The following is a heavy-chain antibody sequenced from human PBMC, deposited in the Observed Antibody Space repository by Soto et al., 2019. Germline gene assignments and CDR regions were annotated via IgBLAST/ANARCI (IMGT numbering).Heavy chain of an antibody. J-gene: IGHJ6*02. D-gene: IGHD6-13*01. Sequence: GASVKVSCKASGYTFTGYFMHWGRQAPGQGLEWMGWINPNSGGTNYAQKFQGWVTMTRDTSISTAYMELSRLRSDDTAVYYCARASIAAAGTNHRYYYGMDVWGQGTTVTVSS. V-gene: IGHV1-2*04. CDR3: ARASIAAAGTNHRYYYGMDV. CDR2: INPNSGGT. CDR1: GYTFTGYF.